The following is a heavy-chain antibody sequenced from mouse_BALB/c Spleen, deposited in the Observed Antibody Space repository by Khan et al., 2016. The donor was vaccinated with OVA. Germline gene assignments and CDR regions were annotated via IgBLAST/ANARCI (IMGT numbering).Heavy chain of an antibody. V-gene: IGHV1-7*01. CDR3: PSHGCTYTWFGY. CDR1: GYTFTNYW. J-gene: IGHJ3*01. CDR2: IDPTTGYT. Sequence: QVQLQQSGAELAKPGASVKMSCKASGYTFTNYWMHWVQQRPGQGLEWIGYIDPTTGYTEYTQKFKDKATLTADQSSSTAYMQLSSLTSEDSAVYYCPSHGCTYTWFGYWGQGTLVTVSA. D-gene: IGHD2-10*01.